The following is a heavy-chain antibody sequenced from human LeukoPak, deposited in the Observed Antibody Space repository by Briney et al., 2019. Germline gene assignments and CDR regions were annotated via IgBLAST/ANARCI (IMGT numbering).Heavy chain of an antibody. CDR2: IYYSGST. CDR1: GGSISSYY. V-gene: IGHV4-59*12. Sequence: SETLSLTCTVSGGSISSYYWSWIRQPPGKGLEWIGYIYYSGSTNYNPSLKSRVTISVDTSKNQFSLKLSSVTAADTAMYYCARDRHYCSSTTCYPGFDPWGQGTLVTVSS. CDR3: ARDRHYCSSTTCYPGFDP. J-gene: IGHJ5*02. D-gene: IGHD2-2*01.